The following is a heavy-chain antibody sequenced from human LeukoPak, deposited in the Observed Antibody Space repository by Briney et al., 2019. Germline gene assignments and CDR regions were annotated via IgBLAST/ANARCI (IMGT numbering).Heavy chain of an antibody. D-gene: IGHD3-3*01. Sequence: ASVKVSCKASGYTFTSYDINWVRQATGQGLEWMGWMNPNRGNTGYAQKFQGRVTITRNTSISTAYMELSSLRSEDTAVYYCARGGNPKTTYYDFWSGYYTSYYYYMDVWGKGTTVTVSS. CDR2: MNPNRGNT. CDR1: GYTFTSYD. J-gene: IGHJ6*03. V-gene: IGHV1-8*03. CDR3: ARGGNPKTTYYDFWSGYYTSYYYYMDV.